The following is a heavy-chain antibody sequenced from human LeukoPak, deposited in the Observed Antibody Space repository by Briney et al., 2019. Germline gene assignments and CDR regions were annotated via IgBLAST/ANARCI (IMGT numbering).Heavy chain of an antibody. CDR1: GGSFSGYY. CDR2: INHSGST. J-gene: IGHJ4*02. CDR3: ARGTMGATSRRPFDY. Sequence: PSETLSLTCAVYGGSFSGYYWSWIRQPPGKGLEWIGEINHSGSTNHNPSLKSRVTISVDTSKNQFSLKLSSVTAADTAVYYCARGTMGATSRRPFDYWGQGTLVTVSS. V-gene: IGHV4-34*01. D-gene: IGHD1-26*01.